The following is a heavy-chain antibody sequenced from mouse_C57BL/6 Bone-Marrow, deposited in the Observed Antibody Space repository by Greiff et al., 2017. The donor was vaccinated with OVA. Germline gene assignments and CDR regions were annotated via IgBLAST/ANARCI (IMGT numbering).Heavy chain of an antibody. V-gene: IGHV5-12*01. CDR1: GFTFSDYY. J-gene: IGHJ4*01. Sequence: EVKLVESGGGLVQPGGSLKLSCAASGFTFSDYYMYWVRQTPEKRLEWVAYISNGGGSTYYPDTVKGRFTISRDNARNTLHLQMSSLKSEDTAMYYCTRRLFYAMDYWGQGTSVTVSS. CDR3: TRRLFYAMDY. CDR2: ISNGGGST.